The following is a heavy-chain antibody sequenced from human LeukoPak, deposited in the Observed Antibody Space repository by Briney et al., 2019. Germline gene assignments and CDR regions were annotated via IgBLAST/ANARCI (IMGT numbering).Heavy chain of an antibody. J-gene: IGHJ2*01. CDR2: IYYSGSI. V-gene: IGHV4-39*01. CDR1: GGSFSGYY. CDR3: ARRDLKDWYFDL. Sequence: SETLSLTCAVYGGSFSGYYWGWIRQPPGKGLEWIGSIYYSGSIYYNPSLKSRVTISVDTSKNQFSLKLSSVTAADTAVYYCARRDLKDWYFDLWGRGTLVTVSS.